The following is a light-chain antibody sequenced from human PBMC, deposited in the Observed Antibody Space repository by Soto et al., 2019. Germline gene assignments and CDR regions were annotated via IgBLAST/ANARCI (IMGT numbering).Light chain of an antibody. Sequence: DLQLSKIQSSPPAFVGDSATITCRASQSISSYLNWYQQKPGKAPNLLIYATSSLQSGVPSRFSGSGSGTDFTLTISSLQPEDFATYYCQQSYSTPRTFGGGTKVAIK. V-gene: IGKV1-39*01. CDR3: QQSYSTPRT. CDR2: ATS. J-gene: IGKJ4*01. CDR1: QSISSY.